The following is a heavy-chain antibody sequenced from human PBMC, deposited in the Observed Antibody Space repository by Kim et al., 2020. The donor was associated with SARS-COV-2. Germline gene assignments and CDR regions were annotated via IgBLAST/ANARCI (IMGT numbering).Heavy chain of an antibody. CDR2: T. V-gene: IGHV3-74*01. CDR3: ARAGSSLWGFDY. J-gene: IGHJ4*02. Sequence: TSYADSVKGRFTITRDNARNTVYLQMNSLTAEDAGVYYCARAGSSLWGFDYWGQGTLVTVSS. D-gene: IGHD7-27*01.